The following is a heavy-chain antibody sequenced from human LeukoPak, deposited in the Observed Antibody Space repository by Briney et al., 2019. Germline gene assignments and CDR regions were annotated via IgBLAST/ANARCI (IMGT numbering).Heavy chain of an antibody. D-gene: IGHD6-13*01. CDR2: IWYDGSYI. J-gene: IGHJ4*02. CDR1: GFKFGLYG. CDR3: AKIVQFTAETGTGLES. Sequence: QAGGSLSPSCAASGFKFGLYGMHWVRQAPGKGLDWVAVIWYDGSYIYYSDSVKGRFTISRDNSKNMMYLQMNSLRAEDTAVYYCAKIVQFTAETGTGLESWGQGNLIIV. V-gene: IGHV3-33*06.